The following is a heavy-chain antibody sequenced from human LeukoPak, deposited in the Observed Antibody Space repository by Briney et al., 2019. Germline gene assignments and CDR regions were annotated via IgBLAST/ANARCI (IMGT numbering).Heavy chain of an antibody. CDR2: IYYSGST. V-gene: IGHV4-59*01. D-gene: IGHD5-18*01. Sequence: PSETLSLTCTVSGGSISSYYWSWIRQPPGKGLEWIGYIYYSGSTNYNPSLKSRVTISVDTSKNQFSLKLSSVTAADTAVYYCARAPVDTAMVSGVYFDYWGQGTLVTVSS. J-gene: IGHJ4*02. CDR3: ARAPVDTAMVSGVYFDY. CDR1: GGSISSYY.